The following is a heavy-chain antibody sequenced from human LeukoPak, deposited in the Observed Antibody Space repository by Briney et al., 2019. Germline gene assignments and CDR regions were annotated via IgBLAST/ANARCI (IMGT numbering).Heavy chain of an antibody. CDR3: ARSDDYLDY. CDR1: GFTFSSYA. CDR2: ISYDGSNK. Sequence: GGSLRLSCAASGFTFSSYAMHWVRQAPGKGLEWVAVISYDGSNKYYADSVKGRFTISRDNSKNTLYLQMNSLRAEGTAVYYCARSDDYLDYWGQGTLVTVSS. J-gene: IGHJ4*02. V-gene: IGHV3-30-3*01.